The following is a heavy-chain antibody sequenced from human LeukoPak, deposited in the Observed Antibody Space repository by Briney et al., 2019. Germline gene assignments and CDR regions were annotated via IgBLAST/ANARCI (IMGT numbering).Heavy chain of an antibody. CDR3: AKEHEFSYALFDY. V-gene: IGHV3-7*01. J-gene: IGHJ4*02. CDR2: MNQDGSER. Sequence: GGSLRLSCADSGFTFSRSWMSWVRQAPGKGLEWVASMNQDGSERYYVDSVKGRFTISRDNAKNSLYLQMNSLRAEDTAVYYCAKEHEFSYALFDYWGQGTLVTVSS. CDR1: GFTFSRSW. D-gene: IGHD3-16*01.